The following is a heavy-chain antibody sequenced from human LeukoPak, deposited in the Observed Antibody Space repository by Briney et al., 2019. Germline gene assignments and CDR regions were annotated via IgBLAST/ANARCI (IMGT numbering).Heavy chain of an antibody. D-gene: IGHD6-19*01. J-gene: IGHJ3*02. CDR3: AAKRESGWYVLGAFDI. CDR1: GFTFTSSA. V-gene: IGHV1-58*02. CDR2: IVVGSGNT. Sequence: GASVKVSCKASGFTFTSSAMQWVRQARGQRLEWIGWIVVGSGNTNYAQKFQERVTITRDMSTSTAYMELSSLRSEDTAVYYCAAKRESGWYVLGAFDIWGQGTMVTVSS.